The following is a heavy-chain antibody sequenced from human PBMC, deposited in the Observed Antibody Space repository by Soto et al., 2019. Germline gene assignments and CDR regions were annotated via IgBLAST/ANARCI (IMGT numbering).Heavy chain of an antibody. CDR3: ARLDSSGYYYGYYFDY. V-gene: IGHV4-31*03. D-gene: IGHD3-22*01. CDR2: IYYSGST. J-gene: IGHJ4*02. Sequence: TLCLTCPVSGCSISSGGYYWSWIRQHPGKGLEWIGYIYYSGSTYYNLSLKSRVPISVDTSKNQFSLKLSSVTAADTAVDYCARLDSSGYYYGYYFDYGGQGSLVTVSS. CDR1: GCSISSGGYY.